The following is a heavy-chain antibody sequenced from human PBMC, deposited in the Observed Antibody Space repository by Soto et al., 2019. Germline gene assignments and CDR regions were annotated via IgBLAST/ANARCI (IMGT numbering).Heavy chain of an antibody. CDR1: GGSITSGAHS. CDR3: ATEVLSSRYDSGFYSQYWYLHP. D-gene: IGHD3-22*01. V-gene: IGHV4-30-2*01. Sequence: TLSLTCAVSGGSITSGAHSWSRIRQPPGKGLEWIGYIFHSGSTYFNPSLERRVTISMDRSKNSFSLKLTSVTAADTAVYYCATEVLSSRYDSGFYSQYWYLHPWGRGT. J-gene: IGHJ2*01. CDR2: IFHSGST.